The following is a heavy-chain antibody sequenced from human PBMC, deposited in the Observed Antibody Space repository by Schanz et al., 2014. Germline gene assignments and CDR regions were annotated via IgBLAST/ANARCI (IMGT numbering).Heavy chain of an antibody. CDR3: AKDAAYYDSVICPDH. J-gene: IGHJ4*02. CDR2: MSGSGSTA. D-gene: IGHD3-22*01. Sequence: EVQLLESGGGLVQPGGSLRISCAASGFTFSGYAMSWVRQAPGKGLEWVSGMSGSGSTADYADSVKGRFTISRDNSRKTLYLQMNSLRADDTAVYYCAKDAAYYDSVICPDHWGQGTLVTVSS. V-gene: IGHV3-23*01. CDR1: GFTFSGYA.